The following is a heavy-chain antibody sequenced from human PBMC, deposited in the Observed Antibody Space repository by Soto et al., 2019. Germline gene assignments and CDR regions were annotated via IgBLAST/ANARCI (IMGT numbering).Heavy chain of an antibody. CDR1: GYTLTDHY. CDR2: NNPKSGDT. J-gene: IGHJ4*02. CDR3: ARGGGRFNTDY. V-gene: IGHV1-2*02. D-gene: IGHD1-26*01. Sequence: ASVKVSCKASGYTLTDHYIHWVRQAPGRGLEWMGWNNPKSGDTKYAQNFQDRVTMTRDTSINTAYMELTRLRSDDTAVYYCARGGGRFNTDYWGQGTQVTVSS.